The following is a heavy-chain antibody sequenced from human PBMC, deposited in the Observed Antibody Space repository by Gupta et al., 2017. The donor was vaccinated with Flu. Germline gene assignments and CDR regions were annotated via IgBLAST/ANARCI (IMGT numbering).Heavy chain of an antibody. CDR1: GGSFSGYY. CDR3: AREEGDRIQLRTYYFDY. J-gene: IGHJ4*02. V-gene: IGHV4-34*01. CDR2: INHSGST. Sequence: QVQLQQWGAGLLKPSETLSLTCAVYGGSFSGYYWSWIRQPPGKGLEWIGEINHSGSTNYNPSLKSRVTISVDTSKNQFSLKLSSVTAADTAVYYCAREEGDRIQLRTYYFDYWGQGTLVTVSS. D-gene: IGHD5-18*01.